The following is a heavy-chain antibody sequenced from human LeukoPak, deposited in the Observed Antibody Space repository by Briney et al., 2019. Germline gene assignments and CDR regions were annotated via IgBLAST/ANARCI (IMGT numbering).Heavy chain of an antibody. J-gene: IGHJ4*02. CDR2: ISPNGGRT. CDR1: GFTFSTDA. CDR3: AKASTVLKPIYY. D-gene: IGHD3-3*01. Sequence: GGSLRLSRAASGFTFSTDAMTWVRPGPGKGLQWVSSISPNGGRTYYADSVKGRFTISRDNSKNRLYLQMYTLRAEDTAVYFCAKASTVLKPIYYWGQGTLVTVSS. V-gene: IGHV3-23*01.